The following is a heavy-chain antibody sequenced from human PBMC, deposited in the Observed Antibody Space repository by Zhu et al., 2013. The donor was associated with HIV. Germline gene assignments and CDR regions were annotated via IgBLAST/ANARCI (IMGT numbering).Heavy chain of an antibody. Sequence: QVQLQESGPGLVKPSQTLSLTCTVSGGSISSGGYYWWSWVRQPPEKGLEWIGEVYHGGSPKYNPSLKSRVTISIDRSKNQISLNLKSVTAADTAIYYCAGASFTSRWFFLDIWGKGTTVTVSS. V-gene: IGHV4-30-4*01. CDR2: VYHGGSP. D-gene: IGHD6-13*01. CDR1: GGSISSGGYY. J-gene: IGHJ6*04. CDR3: AGASFTSRWFFLDI.